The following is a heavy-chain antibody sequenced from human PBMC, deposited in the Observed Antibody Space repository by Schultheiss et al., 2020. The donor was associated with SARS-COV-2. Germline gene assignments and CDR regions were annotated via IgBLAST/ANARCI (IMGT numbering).Heavy chain of an antibody. J-gene: IGHJ4*02. CDR1: GGSISSYY. CDR3: ARHDPISSSWPY. Sequence: SETLSLTCTVSGGSISSYYWSWIRQPPGKGLEWIGYIYYSGSTYYNPSLKSRVTISVDTSKNQFSLKLSSVTAADTAVYYCARHDPISSSWPYWGQGTLVTVSS. D-gene: IGHD6-13*01. CDR2: IYYSGST. V-gene: IGHV4-59*08.